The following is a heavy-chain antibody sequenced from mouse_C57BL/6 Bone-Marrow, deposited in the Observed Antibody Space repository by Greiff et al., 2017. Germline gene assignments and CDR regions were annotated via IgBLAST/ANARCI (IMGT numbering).Heavy chain of an antibody. CDR2: IHPNSGST. V-gene: IGHV1-64*01. CDR3: ARGLPYFDY. J-gene: IGHJ2*01. Sequence: VQLQQPGAELVKPGASVKLSCKASGYTFTSYWMHWVKQRPGQGLEWMGMIHPNSGSTNYNEKFKSKATLTVDKSSSTAYMQLSSLTSEDSAVYYCARGLPYFDYWGQGTTLTV. D-gene: IGHD2-2*01. CDR1: GYTFTSYW.